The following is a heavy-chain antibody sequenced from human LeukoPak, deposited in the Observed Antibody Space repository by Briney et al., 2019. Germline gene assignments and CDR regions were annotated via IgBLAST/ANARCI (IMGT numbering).Heavy chain of an antibody. V-gene: IGHV1-69*04. CDR3: ARDPGGKIVGSIFFDY. D-gene: IGHD3-3*01. CDR2: IIPILVIA. J-gene: IGHJ4*02. CDR1: GGTXSSYA. Sequence: SVKVSCKASGGTXSSYAISRVPQAPGQGLEWLGRIIPILVIANYAQKFQGRVTITADKCTSTAYMELSSLRSADTAVYYRARDPGGKIVGSIFFDYWGQGTLVTVSS.